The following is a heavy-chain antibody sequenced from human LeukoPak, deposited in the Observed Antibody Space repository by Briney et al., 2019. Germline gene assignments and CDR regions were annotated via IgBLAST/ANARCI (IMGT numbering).Heavy chain of an antibody. D-gene: IGHD4-17*01. V-gene: IGHV4-59*01. J-gene: IGHJ4*02. Sequence: SETLSLTCTVSGGSISSYYWSWIRQPPGKGLEWIGYIYHSGSTNYNSSLKSRVTISVDTSKNQFSLKLSSVTAADTAVYYCARAGDGDYVIDYWGQGTLVTVSS. CDR3: ARAGDGDYVIDY. CDR2: IYHSGST. CDR1: GGSISSYY.